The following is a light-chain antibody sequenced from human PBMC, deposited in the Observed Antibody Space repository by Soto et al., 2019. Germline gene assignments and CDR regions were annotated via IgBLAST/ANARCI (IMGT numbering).Light chain of an antibody. J-gene: IGKJ1*01. CDR2: DAT. V-gene: IGKV3-20*01. CDR3: QQYGSSPRT. CDR1: QSVSGTY. Sequence: EIVLTQSPGTLSLSPGERATVSCRASQSVSGTYLAWYQQKPGQAPRLLIYDATSRATGIPDRFRGMGSGTDFTLIIGRLEPEDFVVYYCQQYGSSPRTFGQGTKVEIK.